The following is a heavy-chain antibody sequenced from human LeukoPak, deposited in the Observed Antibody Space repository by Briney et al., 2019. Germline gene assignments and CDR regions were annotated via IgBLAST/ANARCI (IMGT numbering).Heavy chain of an antibody. CDR3: ARDRYYDSSGYYWFY. CDR2: IIPIFGTA. Sequence: ASVKVSCKASGGTFSSYAISWVRQAPGQGLEWMGGIIPIFGTANYAQKFQGRVTITADESTSTAYMELSSLRPEDTAVYHCARDRYYDSSGYYWFYWGQGTLVTVSS. J-gene: IGHJ4*02. V-gene: IGHV1-69*13. CDR1: GGTFSSYA. D-gene: IGHD3-22*01.